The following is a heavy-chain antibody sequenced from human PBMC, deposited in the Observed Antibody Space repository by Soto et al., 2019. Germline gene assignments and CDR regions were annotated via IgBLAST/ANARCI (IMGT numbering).Heavy chain of an antibody. CDR3: ARDINYGLFYY. D-gene: IGHD4-17*01. CDR2: ISSSSSTI. V-gene: IGHV3-48*01. Sequence: EVQLVESGGGLVQPGGSLRLSCAASGFTFSSYSMNWVRQAPGKGLEWVSYISSSSSTIYYADSVKGRFTISRDNAKNSLYLKMNSMRSADTAVYYCARDINYGLFYYWGQGPRVPVSS. J-gene: IGHJ4*02. CDR1: GFTFSSYS.